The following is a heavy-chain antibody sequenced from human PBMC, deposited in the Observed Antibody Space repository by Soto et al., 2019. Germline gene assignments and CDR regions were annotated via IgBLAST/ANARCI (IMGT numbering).Heavy chain of an antibody. CDR1: GGTFSSYT. J-gene: IGHJ4*02. V-gene: IGHV1-69*02. Sequence: QVQLVQSGAEVKKPGSSVKVSCKASGGTFSSYTISWVRQAPGQGLEWMGRIIPILGIANYAQKFQGRVTITADKSTSTAYMELSSLRSEDTAVYYCARGALWFGELYGWGQGTLDTVSS. CDR3: ARGALWFGELYG. CDR2: IIPILGIA. D-gene: IGHD3-10*01.